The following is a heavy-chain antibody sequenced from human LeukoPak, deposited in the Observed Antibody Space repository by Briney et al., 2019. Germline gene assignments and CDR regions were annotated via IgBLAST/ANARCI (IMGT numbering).Heavy chain of an antibody. CDR1: GYSFTSYW. CDR3: ARTSSCDSSGYCLDY. J-gene: IGHJ4*02. CDR2: IYPGDSDT. D-gene: IGHD3-22*01. V-gene: IGHV5-51*01. Sequence: GESLKISCKGSGYSFTSYWIGWVSQLPGKGLEWMGIIYPGDSDTRYSPSFQGQVTISADKSISTAYLQWSSLKASDTAMYYCARTSSCDSSGYCLDYWGQGTLVTVSS.